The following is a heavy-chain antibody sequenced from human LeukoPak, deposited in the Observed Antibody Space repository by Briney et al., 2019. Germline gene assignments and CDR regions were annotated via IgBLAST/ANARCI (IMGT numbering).Heavy chain of an antibody. CDR3: ARVEDILVVLGATETKPGDGDAFDI. Sequence: GASVKVSCKASGYTFTGYYMHWVRQAPGQGLEWMGWINPNSGGTNYAQKFQGRVTMTRDTSISTAYMELSRLRSDDTAVYYCARVEDILVVLGATETKPGDGDAFDIWGQGTMVTVSS. CDR1: GYTFTGYY. V-gene: IGHV1-2*02. CDR2: INPNSGGT. J-gene: IGHJ3*02. D-gene: IGHD2-15*01.